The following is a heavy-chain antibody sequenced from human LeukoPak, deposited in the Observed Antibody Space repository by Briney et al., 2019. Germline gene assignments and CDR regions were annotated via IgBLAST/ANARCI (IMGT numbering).Heavy chain of an antibody. V-gene: IGHV4-59*01. CDR3: ARVSTVTAPHWYYYYGMDV. D-gene: IGHD4-17*01. Sequence: SETLSLTCTVSGGSISSYYWSWIRQPPGPGLEWIGYIYYSGSTNYNPSLKSRVTISVDTSKNLLSLKLSSVTAADTAVYYCARVSTVTAPHWYYYYGMDVWGQGTTVTVSS. CDR2: IYYSGST. J-gene: IGHJ6*02. CDR1: GGSISSYY.